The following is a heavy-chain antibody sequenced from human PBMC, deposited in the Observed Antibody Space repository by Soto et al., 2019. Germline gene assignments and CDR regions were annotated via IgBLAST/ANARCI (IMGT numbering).Heavy chain of an antibody. CDR2: IHHSGTT. CDR1: GGSFSSFY. CDR3: ARGWGRISDY. V-gene: IGHV4-34*01. D-gene: IGHD7-27*01. Sequence: PSETLSLTCTVYGGSFSSFYWSWIRQSPGKGLEWIGEIHHSGTTNYNPSLKSRVTISVDTSKNQFSLKLSSVTAADTAVYYCARGWGRISDYWGQGALVTVSS. J-gene: IGHJ4*02.